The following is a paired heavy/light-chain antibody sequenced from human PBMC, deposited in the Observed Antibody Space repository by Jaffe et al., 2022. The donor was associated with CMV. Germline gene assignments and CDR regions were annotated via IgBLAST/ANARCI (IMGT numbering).Light chain of an antibody. CDR2: DVN. V-gene: IGLV2-11*01. J-gene: IGLJ3*02. CDR1: FSDVGGYNY. Sequence: QSVLTQPRSVSGSPGQSVSISCTGTFSDVGGYNYVSWYQQRPGKAPKLVIYDVNKRPSGVPDRFSGSKSGNTASLTISGLQAEDEVDYYCCAYAGRYTWVFGGGTKLTVL. CDR3: CAYAGRYTWV.
Heavy chain of an antibody. Sequence: EVQLVESGGGLVQPGRSLRLSCAASGFTFDDYAMHWVRQAPGKGLEWVSGVSWNSNYIGYADSVKGRFTISRDNAKNSLYLQMTSLRAEDTALYYCAKAIHIVPGARNYYYGFDVWGQGTTVTVSS. D-gene: IGHD2-2*01. CDR1: GFTFDDYA. CDR3: AKAIHIVPGARNYYYGFDV. CDR2: VSWNSNYI. V-gene: IGHV3-9*01. J-gene: IGHJ6*02.